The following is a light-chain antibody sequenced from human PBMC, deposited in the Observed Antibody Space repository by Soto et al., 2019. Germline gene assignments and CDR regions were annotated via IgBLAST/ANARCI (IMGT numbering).Light chain of an antibody. J-gene: IGKJ2*01. CDR3: QQYNNWPLYT. CDR1: QSVSSN. V-gene: IGKV3-15*01. Sequence: EIVMTQSPATLSVSPGERATLSCRASQSVSSNLAWYQQKPGQAPRLLLYGASTRATGIPARFSGSGSGTEFTLTISSLQSEDFAVDYCQQYNNWPLYTFGQGTKMEIK. CDR2: GAS.